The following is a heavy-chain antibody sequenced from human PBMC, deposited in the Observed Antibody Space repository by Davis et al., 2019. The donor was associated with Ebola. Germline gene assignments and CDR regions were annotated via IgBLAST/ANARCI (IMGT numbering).Heavy chain of an antibody. J-gene: IGHJ6*04. D-gene: IGHD3-22*01. CDR2: INSDGSST. CDR1: GFTFSSYW. CDR3: ARIPEFYDSYGHYPYYGVDV. V-gene: IGHV3-74*01. Sequence: HTGGSLRLSCAASGFTFSSYWMHWVRQAPGKGLVWVSRINSDGSSTSYADSVKGRFTISRDNAKNTLYLQMNSLRAEDSAVYSCARIPEFYDSYGHYPYYGVDVWGKGTTVAVSS.